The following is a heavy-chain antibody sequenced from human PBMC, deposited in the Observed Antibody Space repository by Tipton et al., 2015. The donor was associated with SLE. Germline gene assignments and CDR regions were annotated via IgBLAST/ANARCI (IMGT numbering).Heavy chain of an antibody. J-gene: IGHJ1*01. Sequence: TLSLTCIVSGGSITTRSYYWNWIRQHPGKDLEWIGYIYDSGSTNYNPSLRSRVTISVDTSKDQFSLRLTSVTAADTAVYYCARSTVTTVRFLNWGQGTLATVSS. CDR3: ARSTVTTVRFLN. D-gene: IGHD4-11*01. CDR1: GGSITTRSYY. CDR2: IYDSGST. V-gene: IGHV4-31*03.